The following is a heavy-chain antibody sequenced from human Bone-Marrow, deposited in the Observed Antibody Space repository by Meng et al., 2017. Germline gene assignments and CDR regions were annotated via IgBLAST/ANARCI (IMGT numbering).Heavy chain of an antibody. CDR2: ISSSGSTI. CDR3: ARGGYSGYDYFLCAFDI. V-gene: IGHV3-48*03. D-gene: IGHD5-12*01. CDR1: GFTFSSYE. J-gene: IGHJ3*02. Sequence: GGSLRLSCAASGFTFSSYEMNWVRQAPGKGLEWVSYISSSGSTIYYGDSVKGRFTISRDNAKNSLYLQMNSLRAEDTAVYYCARGGYSGYDYFLCAFDIWGQGTMVTVSS.